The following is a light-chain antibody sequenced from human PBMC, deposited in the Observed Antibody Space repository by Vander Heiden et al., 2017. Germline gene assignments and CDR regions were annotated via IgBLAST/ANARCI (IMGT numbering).Light chain of an antibody. Sequence: QSALTQPPSASVSPGQSVAISCTGTSSDVADYKYVSWYQQHPGKAPKLMIYEVTKRPSGVPDRFSGSKSGNTASLTVSGLQAEDEADYYCSSYVGSNNYVFGTGTKVTVL. CDR1: SSDVADYKY. CDR2: EVT. V-gene: IGLV2-8*01. CDR3: SSYVGSNNYV. J-gene: IGLJ1*01.